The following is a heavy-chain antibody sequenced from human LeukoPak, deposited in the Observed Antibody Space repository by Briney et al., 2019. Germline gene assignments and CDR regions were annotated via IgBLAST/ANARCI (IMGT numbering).Heavy chain of an antibody. CDR1: GGSISSYY. CDR3: ARLQYYYGSGSYYTGDAFDI. J-gene: IGHJ3*02. D-gene: IGHD3-10*01. Sequence: SETLSLICTVSGGSISSYYWSWIRQPPGKGLEWIGYIYYSGSTNYNPFLKSRVTISVDTSKNQFSLKLSSVTAADTAVYYCARLQYYYGSGSYYTGDAFDIWGQGTMVTVSS. CDR2: IYYSGST. V-gene: IGHV4-59*08.